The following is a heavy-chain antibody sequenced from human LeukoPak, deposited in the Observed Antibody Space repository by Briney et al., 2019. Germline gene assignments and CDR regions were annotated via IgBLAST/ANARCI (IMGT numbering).Heavy chain of an antibody. D-gene: IGHD1-1*01. V-gene: IGHV3-21*01. Sequence: GGSLRLCCAASGFTFSTYSMNWVRQAPGKGLEWVSFISTSSSYIYYADSVKGRFTISRDNSKNSLYLQMNSLRAEDTAVYYCARHQDWNDRGGLDYWGQGTLVIVSS. CDR3: ARHQDWNDRGGLDY. CDR2: ISTSSSYI. J-gene: IGHJ4*02. CDR1: GFTFSTYS.